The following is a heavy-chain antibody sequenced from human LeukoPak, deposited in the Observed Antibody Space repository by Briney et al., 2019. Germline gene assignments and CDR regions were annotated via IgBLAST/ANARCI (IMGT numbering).Heavy chain of an antibody. D-gene: IGHD3-22*01. J-gene: IGHJ5*02. CDR3: ARTPNNEDYYDSNWFDP. CDR1: GGTFSSYA. Sequence: SVKVSCKASGGTFSSYAISWVRQAPGQGLEWMGRIIPILGIANYAQKFQDRVTITADKSTSTAYMELSSLRSEDTAVYYCARTPNNEDYYDSNWFDPWGQGTLVTVSS. V-gene: IGHV1-69*04. CDR2: IIPILGIA.